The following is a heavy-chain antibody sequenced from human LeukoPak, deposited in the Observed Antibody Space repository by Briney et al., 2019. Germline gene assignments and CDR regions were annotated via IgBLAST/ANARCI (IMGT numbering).Heavy chain of an antibody. CDR3: ARDFKGDYYYYYMDV. V-gene: IGHV4-61*02. CDR2: IYTSGST. Sequence: TLSLTCTVSGGSISSGSYYWSWIRQPAGKGLEWIGRIYTSGSTNYNPSLKSRVTISVDTSKNQFSLKLSSVTAADTAVYYCARDFKGDYYYYYMDVWGKGTTVTVSS. J-gene: IGHJ6*03. CDR1: GGSISSGSYY.